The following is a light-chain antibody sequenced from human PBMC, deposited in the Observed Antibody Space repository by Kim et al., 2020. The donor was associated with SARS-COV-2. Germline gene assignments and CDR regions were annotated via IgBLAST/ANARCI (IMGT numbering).Light chain of an antibody. CDR1: QSVTSSF. J-gene: IGKJ4*01. V-gene: IGKV3-20*01. CDR3: QQYGDLPLT. CDR2: GAS. Sequence: ETVLTQSPGTLSLSPGQRATLSCRASQSVTSSFLAWYQQKPGQAPRLLIYGASSSATGIADRFSGRGSGTDFTLTISRLQPEDFAVYYCQQYGDLPLTFGGGTKVDIK.